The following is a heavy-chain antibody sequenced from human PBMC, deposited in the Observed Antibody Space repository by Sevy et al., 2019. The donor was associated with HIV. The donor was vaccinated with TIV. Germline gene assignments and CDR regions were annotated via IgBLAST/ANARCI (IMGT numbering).Heavy chain of an antibody. V-gene: IGHV4-39*01. CDR3: ARLRATDYYYGMDV. CDR2: IYYSGST. D-gene: IGHD1-26*01. J-gene: IGHJ6*02. CDR1: GGSISSSRYY. Sequence: SETLSLTCTFSGGSISSSRYYWGWIRQPPGKGLEWIGSIYYSGSTYYNPSLKSRVTISVDTSKNQFSLKLSSVTAADTAVYYCARLRATDYYYGMDVWGQGTTVTVSS.